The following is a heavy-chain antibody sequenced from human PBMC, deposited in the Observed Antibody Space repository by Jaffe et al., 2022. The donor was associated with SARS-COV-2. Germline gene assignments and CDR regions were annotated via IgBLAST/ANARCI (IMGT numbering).Heavy chain of an antibody. CDR3: ARDDREIPGSYGMDV. V-gene: IGHV3-30-3*01. J-gene: IGHJ6*02. CDR1: GFTFSSYA. D-gene: IGHD1-26*01. CDR2: ISYDGSNK. Sequence: QVQLVESGGGVVQPGRSLRLSCAASGFTFSSYAMHWVRQAPGKGLEWVAVISYDGSNKYYADSVKGRFTISRDNSKNTLYLQMNSLRAEDTAVYYCARDDREIPGSYGMDVWGQGTTVTVSS.